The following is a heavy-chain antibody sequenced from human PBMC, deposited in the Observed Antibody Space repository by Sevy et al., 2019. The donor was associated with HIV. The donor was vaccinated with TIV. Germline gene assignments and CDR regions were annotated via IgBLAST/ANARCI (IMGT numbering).Heavy chain of an antibody. CDR1: GFTFSSYA. D-gene: IGHD3-10*01. V-gene: IGHV3-30-3*01. CDR3: ARRFGGYSDAFDI. Sequence: GGSLRLSCAASGFTFSSYAMHWVRQAPGKGLEWVAVISYDGSNKYYTDSVKGRFTISRDNSKNTLYLQMNSLRAEDTAVYYCARRFGGYSDAFDIWGQGTMVTVSS. J-gene: IGHJ3*02. CDR2: ISYDGSNK.